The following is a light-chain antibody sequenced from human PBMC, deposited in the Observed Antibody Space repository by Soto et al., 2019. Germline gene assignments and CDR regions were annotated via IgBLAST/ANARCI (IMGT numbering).Light chain of an antibody. J-gene: IGKJ1*01. V-gene: IGKV3-15*01. CDR3: QQYNTWPKT. Sequence: EIVMTQSPATLSVSPGERATLSCRASQSVSSNLAWYQQKPGQAPRLLIAGVSTRATGIPARFSVSGSGTEFTLTISSLQSEDFTVYYCQQYNTWPKTFGQGTKVEIK. CDR1: QSVSSN. CDR2: GVS.